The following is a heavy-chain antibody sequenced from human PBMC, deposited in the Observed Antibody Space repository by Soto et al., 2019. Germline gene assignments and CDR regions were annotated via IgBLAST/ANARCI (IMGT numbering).Heavy chain of an antibody. CDR1: GGSISSYY. CDR3: ARSRTGTSKNYYYYMDV. J-gene: IGHJ6*03. V-gene: IGHV4-59*08. D-gene: IGHD4-4*01. Sequence: PSETLSLTCTVSGGSISSYYWSWIRQPPGKGPEWIGYIYYSGSTNYNPSLKSRVTISVDTSKNQFSLKLSSVTAADTAVYYCARSRTGTSKNYYYYMDVWGKGTTVTVSS. CDR2: IYYSGST.